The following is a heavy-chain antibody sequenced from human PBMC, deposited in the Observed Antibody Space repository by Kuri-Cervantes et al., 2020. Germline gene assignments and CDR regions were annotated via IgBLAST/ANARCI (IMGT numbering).Heavy chain of an antibody. J-gene: IGHJ3*02. V-gene: IGHV3-49*04. CDR1: GFTFGDYA. CDR3: TRWRTSEKQQLAHEAFDI. Sequence: GESLKISCTASGFTFGDYAMSWVRQAPGKGPEWVGFIRSNAYGGTTEYAASVKGRFTISRDDSKSIAYLQMNSLKTEDTAVYYCTRWRTSEKQQLAHEAFDIWGQGTMVTVSS. D-gene: IGHD6-13*01. CDR2: IRSNAYGGTT.